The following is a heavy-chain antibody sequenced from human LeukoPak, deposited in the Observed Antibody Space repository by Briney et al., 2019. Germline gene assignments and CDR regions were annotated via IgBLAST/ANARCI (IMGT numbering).Heavy chain of an antibody. Sequence: PSETLSLTCAVFGGSLRGYYWSWVRQPPGKGLEWIGEIHYSGSIHYNPSLESRFTILADASKSQFSLKLTSVTAADTAMYYCARDYIVAPGDRDAFDIWGQGTMVTVSS. CDR2: IHYSGSI. CDR1: GGSLRGYY. D-gene: IGHD2-21*01. CDR3: ARDYIVAPGDRDAFDI. V-gene: IGHV4-34*01. J-gene: IGHJ3*02.